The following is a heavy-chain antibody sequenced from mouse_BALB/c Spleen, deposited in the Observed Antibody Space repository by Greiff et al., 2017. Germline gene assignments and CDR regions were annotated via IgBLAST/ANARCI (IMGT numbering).Heavy chain of an antibody. Sequence: EPGGGWVQPKGSLKLSCAASGFTFNTNALLWVRQAPGKGLEWVALIRSKSNNYATYYAESVKDRLTISRDDSQSMLYLQMNNLKTKDTAMYYCVRDHVLRGAMDYWGQGTSVTVSS. D-gene: IGHD1-1*01. CDR2: IRSKSNNYAT. J-gene: IGHJ4*01. CDR1: GFTFNTNA. V-gene: IGHV10S3*01. CDR3: VRDHVLRGAMDY.